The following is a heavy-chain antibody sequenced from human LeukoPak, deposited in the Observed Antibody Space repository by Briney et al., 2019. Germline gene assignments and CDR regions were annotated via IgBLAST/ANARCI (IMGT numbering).Heavy chain of an antibody. J-gene: IGHJ4*02. CDR2: ISSSSSYI. CDR3: ARGIQLWSRFDY. Sequence: GGSLRLSCAASGFTFSSYSMNWVRQAPGKGLEWASSISSSSSYIYYADSVKGRFTISRDNAKNSLYLQMNSLRAEDTAVYYCARGIQLWSRFDYWGQGTLVTVSS. D-gene: IGHD5-18*01. V-gene: IGHV3-21*01. CDR1: GFTFSSYS.